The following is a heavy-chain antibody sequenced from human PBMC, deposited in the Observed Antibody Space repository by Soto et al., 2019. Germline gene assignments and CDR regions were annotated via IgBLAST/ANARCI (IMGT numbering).Heavy chain of an antibody. J-gene: IGHJ4*02. Sequence: SETLSLTCAVYGGSFSGYYWSWIRQPPGKGLEWIGEINHSGSTNYNPSLKSRVTISVDTSKNQFSLKLSSVTAADTAVYYCASWSGGGAVDYWGQGTLVTVSS. CDR3: ASWSGGGAVDY. D-gene: IGHD6-13*01. V-gene: IGHV4-34*01. CDR1: GGSFSGYY. CDR2: INHSGST.